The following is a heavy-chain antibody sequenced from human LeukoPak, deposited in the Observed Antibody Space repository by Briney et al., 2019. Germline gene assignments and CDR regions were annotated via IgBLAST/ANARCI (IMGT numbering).Heavy chain of an antibody. CDR1: GFTFDDYA. J-gene: IGHJ4*02. Sequence: GRSLRLSCAASGFTFDDYAMHWVRQAPGKGLEWVSGISWNSGSIGYADSVKGRFTISRDNAKNSLYLQMNSLRAEDTALYYCAKATSGSTHFDYWGQGTLVTVSS. CDR2: ISWNSGSI. CDR3: AKATSGSTHFDY. V-gene: IGHV3-9*01. D-gene: IGHD3-10*01.